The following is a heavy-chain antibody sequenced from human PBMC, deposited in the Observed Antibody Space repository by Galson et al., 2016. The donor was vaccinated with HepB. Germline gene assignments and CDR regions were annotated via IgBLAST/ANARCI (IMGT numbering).Heavy chain of an antibody. D-gene: IGHD3-10*01. CDR1: GFTFTRYN. CDR2: ISYDGSYE. CDR3: ARAVHGSGSYWDK. Sequence: LRLSCATSGFTFTRYNMNWVRQAPGKGLEWVAVISYDGSYESYAGAVKGRFTISRDNFKNTLYLHLNSLRAEETAVYYCARAVHGSGSYWDKWGQGTLVAVSS. V-gene: IGHV3-30*04. J-gene: IGHJ4*02.